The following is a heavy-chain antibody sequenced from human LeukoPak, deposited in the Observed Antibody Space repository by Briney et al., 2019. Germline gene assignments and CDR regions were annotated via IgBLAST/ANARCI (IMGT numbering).Heavy chain of an antibody. Sequence: PGGSLRLSCAASGFIVSASYMSWVRQALGKGLEWVSIIYGDGHTYYADSGKGRLTFSRDNSKNTSYLQMDSMRAEDTAVYYCARGRRYCTNPNCYAELDYWGQGTLVAVSS. V-gene: IGHV3-53*01. CDR3: ARGRRYCTNPNCYAELDY. CDR1: GFIVSASY. CDR2: IYGDGHT. D-gene: IGHD2-2*01. J-gene: IGHJ4*02.